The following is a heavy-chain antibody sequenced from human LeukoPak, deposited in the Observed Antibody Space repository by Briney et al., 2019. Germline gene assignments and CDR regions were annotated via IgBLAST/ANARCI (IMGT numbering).Heavy chain of an antibody. CDR1: GYTFTSYD. Sequence: ASVKVSCKASGYTFTSYDINWVRQASGQGLEWMGWMNPNSGNTGYAQKFQGRVTMTRNTSISTAYMELSSLRSEGTAVYYCARGATKDMYYFDYWGQGTLVTVSS. CDR2: MNPNSGNT. CDR3: ARGATKDMYYFDY. D-gene: IGHD5-12*01. J-gene: IGHJ4*02. V-gene: IGHV1-8*01.